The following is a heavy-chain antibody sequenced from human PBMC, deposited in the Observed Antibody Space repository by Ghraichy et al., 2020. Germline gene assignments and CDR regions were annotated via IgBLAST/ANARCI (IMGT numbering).Heavy chain of an antibody. CDR1: GGSLSDYY. J-gene: IGHJ4*02. D-gene: IGHD3-9*01. V-gene: IGHV4-59*01. CDR3: ARSLTGFVPDY. Sequence: SETLSLTCAVSGGSLSDYYWSWIRQPPGKGLEWIGWIGYIHDSGSTNYNPSLKSRVTISLDTSKIQFSLKLNSVTAADTAVYYCARSLTGFVPDYWGQGTLVTVSS. CDR2: IHDSGST.